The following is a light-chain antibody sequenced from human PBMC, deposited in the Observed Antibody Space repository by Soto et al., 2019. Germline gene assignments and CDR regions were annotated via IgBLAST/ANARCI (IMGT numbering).Light chain of an antibody. CDR3: SPYSATNTLV. V-gene: IGLV2-14*01. CDR1: SSDVGDYPY. Sequence: QSALTQPASVSGSPGQSITISCTGTSSDVGDYPYVSWYQQHPGKVPKLIIYEVTNRPSGVTSRFSGSKSENTASLTISGLQAEDEADYYCSPYSATNTLVFGSGTKVTVL. CDR2: EVT. J-gene: IGLJ1*01.